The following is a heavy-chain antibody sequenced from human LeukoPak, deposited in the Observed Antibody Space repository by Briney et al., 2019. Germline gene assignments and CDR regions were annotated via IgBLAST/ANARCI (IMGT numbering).Heavy chain of an antibody. V-gene: IGHV4-34*01. CDR1: GGSFSGYY. CDR2: INHSGST. J-gene: IGHJ4*02. CDR3: ARVPYYYGLGSYQSLDY. D-gene: IGHD3-10*01. Sequence: SETLSLTCAVYGGSFSGYYWSWIRQPPGKGLGWIGEINHSGSTNYNPSLKSRVTISVDTSKNQFSLKLSSVTAADTAVYYCARVPYYYGLGSYQSLDYWGQGTLVTVSS.